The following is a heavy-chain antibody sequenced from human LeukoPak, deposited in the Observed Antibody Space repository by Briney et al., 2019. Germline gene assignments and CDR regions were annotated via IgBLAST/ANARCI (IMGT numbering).Heavy chain of an antibody. V-gene: IGHV4-39*01. Sequence: SETLSLTCTVSGGSISSSSYYWGWIRQPPGKGLEWIGSIYYSGSTYYNPSLKSRVTISVDTSKNQFSLKLSSVTAADTAVYYCAIHVPYYDFWSGPDAFDIWGQGTMVTVSS. J-gene: IGHJ3*02. CDR1: GGSISSSSYY. CDR3: AIHVPYYDFWSGPDAFDI. D-gene: IGHD3-3*01. CDR2: IYYSGST.